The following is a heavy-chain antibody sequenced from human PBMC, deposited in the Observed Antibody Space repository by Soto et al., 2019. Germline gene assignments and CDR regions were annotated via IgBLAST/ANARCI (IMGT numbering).Heavy chain of an antibody. J-gene: IGHJ6*02. CDR1: GFTFSSYW. CDR3: AKEGGSSWSDYYYGMDV. V-gene: IGHV3-74*01. CDR2: INSDGSST. D-gene: IGHD6-13*01. Sequence: PGGSLRLSGAASGFTFSSYWMNWVRQAPGKGLVWVSRINSDGSSTSYADSVKGRFTISRDNAKNTLYLQMNSLRAEDTAVYYCAKEGGSSWSDYYYGMDVWGQGTTVTVSS.